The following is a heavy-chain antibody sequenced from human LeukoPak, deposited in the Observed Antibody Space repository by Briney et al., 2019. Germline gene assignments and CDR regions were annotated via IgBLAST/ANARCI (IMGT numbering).Heavy chain of an antibody. J-gene: IGHJ4*02. CDR3: AKVTVVIHWAYFDY. D-gene: IGHD4-23*01. CDR2: IRSSGSTI. CDR1: GFTFSDYY. V-gene: IGHV3-11*01. Sequence: GGSLRLSCAASGFTFSDYYMSWIRQAPGKGLEWVSYIRSSGSTIYYADSVKGRFTISRDNAKNSLYLQMNSLRAEDTAVYYCAKVTVVIHWAYFDYWGQGTLVTVSS.